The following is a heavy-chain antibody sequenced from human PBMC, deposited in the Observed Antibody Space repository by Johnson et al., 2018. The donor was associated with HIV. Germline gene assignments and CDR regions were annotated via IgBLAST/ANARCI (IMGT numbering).Heavy chain of an antibody. CDR3: ASGDDDGF. CDR1: GFTFSSYA. Sequence: VQLVESGGGVVQPVRSLRLSCVASGFTFSSYAMHWVRQAPGKGLEWVALISNDGNNKYHADSVKGRFTISRDNSKNTLFLQMNSLRPEDTAVYYCASGDDDGFWGRGTLVTVSS. V-gene: IGHV3-30*04. CDR2: ISNDGNNK. D-gene: IGHD5-12*01. J-gene: IGHJ4*03.